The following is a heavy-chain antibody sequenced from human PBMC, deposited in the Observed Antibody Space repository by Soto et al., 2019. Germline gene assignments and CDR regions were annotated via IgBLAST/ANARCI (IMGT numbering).Heavy chain of an antibody. CDR2: VEYGGST. V-gene: IGHV4-39*01. CDR3: ARHVRGAVTMNWFDP. J-gene: IGHJ5*02. D-gene: IGHD3-10*02. CDR1: GGSIISSNFY. Sequence: QLQESGPGLVKPSETLSLTCTVSGGSIISSNFYWGWIRQPPGKGLEWMGSVEYGGSTYDNPSLMSRVTLSADTSKNQSSLKLTSVTAADTAIYYCARHVRGAVTMNWFDPWGHGTLVTVSS.